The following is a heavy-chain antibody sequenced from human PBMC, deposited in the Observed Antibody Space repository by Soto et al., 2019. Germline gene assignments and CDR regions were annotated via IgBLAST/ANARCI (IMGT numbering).Heavy chain of an antibody. Sequence: PSETLSLTCAVSSGSISRSNWWSWVRQPPGKGLEWIGEIYHSGSTNYNPSLKSRVTISVDKSKNQFSLKLSSVTAADTAVYYCARGSTIFGVGGAGYFVYWGQGPLATVSS. D-gene: IGHD3-3*01. V-gene: IGHV4-4*02. CDR2: IYHSGST. J-gene: IGHJ4*02. CDR1: SGSISRSNW. CDR3: ARGSTIFGVGGAGYFVY.